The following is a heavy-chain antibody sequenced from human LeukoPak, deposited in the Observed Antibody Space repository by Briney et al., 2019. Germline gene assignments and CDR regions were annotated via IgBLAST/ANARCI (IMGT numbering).Heavy chain of an antibody. J-gene: IGHJ2*01. Sequence: GGSLRLSCAASGFIFSSYEMNWVRQAPGKGLEWVSYISSSGSSIYYADSVKGRSTISRDNAKNLLFLQMNSLRAEDTAVYYCASNLDYGDSDYWYLDLWGRGTLVTVSS. CDR1: GFIFSSYE. D-gene: IGHD4-17*01. CDR3: ASNLDYGDSDYWYLDL. CDR2: ISSSGSSI. V-gene: IGHV3-48*03.